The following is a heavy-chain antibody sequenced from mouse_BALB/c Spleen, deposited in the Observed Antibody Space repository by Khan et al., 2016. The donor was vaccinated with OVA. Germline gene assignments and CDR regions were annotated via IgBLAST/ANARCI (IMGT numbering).Heavy chain of an antibody. Sequence: VQLQQSGPGLVKPSQSLSLTCTVTGYSITSDYAWNWIRQFPGNKLERMGFISYSGNTKYNPSLKSRFSITRDTSKNQFFLQLNSVTTEDTATYYCARIYGGDFDYWGQGTSLTVSS. V-gene: IGHV3-2*02. CDR2: ISYSGNT. CDR3: ARIYGGDFDY. J-gene: IGHJ2*02. CDR1: GYSITSDYA. D-gene: IGHD1-1*01.